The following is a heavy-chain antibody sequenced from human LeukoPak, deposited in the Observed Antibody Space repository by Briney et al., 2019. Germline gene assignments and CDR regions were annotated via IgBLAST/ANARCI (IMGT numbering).Heavy chain of an antibody. CDR2: ISYDGGNK. CDR3: AREGDDSSGYYLDY. Sequence: GGSLRLSCTASGFTFSSYAMYWVRQAPGKGLEWVAVISYDGGNKYYADSVKGRFTISRDNSKSTLYLQMNSLRAEDTAVYYCAREGDDSSGYYLDYWGQGTLVTVSS. J-gene: IGHJ4*02. V-gene: IGHV3-30*01. CDR1: GFTFSSYA. D-gene: IGHD3-22*01.